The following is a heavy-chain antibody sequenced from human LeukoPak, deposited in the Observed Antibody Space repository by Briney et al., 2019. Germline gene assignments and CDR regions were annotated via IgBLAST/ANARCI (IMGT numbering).Heavy chain of an antibody. CDR2: INPNSGGT. D-gene: IGHD3-22*01. CDR3: ARALTYDSRGRA. V-gene: IGHV1-2*06. CDR1: GYTFTGYY. J-gene: IGHJ5*02. Sequence: ASVKVSCKASGYTFTGYYMHWVRQAPGQGLEWMGRINPNSGGTNYAQKFQGRVTMTRDTSISTAYLELSRLRSDDTAVYYCARALTYDSRGRAWGQGTLVTVSS.